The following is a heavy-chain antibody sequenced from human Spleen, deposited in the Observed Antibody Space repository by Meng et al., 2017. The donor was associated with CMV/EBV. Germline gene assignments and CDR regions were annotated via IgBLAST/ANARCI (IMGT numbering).Heavy chain of an antibody. CDR2: IHPHRGDT. J-gene: IGHJ4*02. CDR1: GYTFTRYY. CDR3: ARDNNWGPDY. D-gene: IGHD7-27*01. Sequence: ASVKVSCKASGYTFTRYYIHWVRQAPAQGLEWMGWIHPHRGDTNYAQQFQGRVTLTRDTSINTGYMELTRLTSDDTAVYYCARDNNWGPDYWGQGTLVTSPQ. V-gene: IGHV1-2*02.